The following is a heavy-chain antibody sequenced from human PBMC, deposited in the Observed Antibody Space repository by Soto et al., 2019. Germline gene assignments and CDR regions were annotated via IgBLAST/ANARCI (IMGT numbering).Heavy chain of an antibody. Sequence: PSETLSLTCAVSGYSISSSNWWGWIRQPPGKGLEWIGYIYYSGSTYYNPSLKSRVTMSVDTSKNQFSLKLSSVTAADTAVYYCAIEFPYYESSDSYFDYWGQGALVTVAS. CDR1: GYSISSSNW. CDR3: AIEFPYYESSDSYFDY. V-gene: IGHV4-28*03. CDR2: IYYSGST. D-gene: IGHD3-16*01. J-gene: IGHJ4*02.